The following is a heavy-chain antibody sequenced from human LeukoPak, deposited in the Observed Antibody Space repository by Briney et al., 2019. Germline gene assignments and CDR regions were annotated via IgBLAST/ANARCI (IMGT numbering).Heavy chain of an antibody. CDR2: IKSKNDGGTT. CDR3: TTNCSSTSCYGDGAFDI. D-gene: IGHD2-2*01. J-gene: IGHJ3*02. V-gene: IGHV3-15*01. CDR1: GFTFSNAW. Sequence: WGSLRLSCAASGFTFSNAWMSWVRQAPGKGLEWVGRIKSKNDGGTTDYAAPVKDRSTIDRDDSKNTLSMQMNSRNTEDTAVYYCTTNCSSTSCYGDGAFDIWGQGTMVTVSS.